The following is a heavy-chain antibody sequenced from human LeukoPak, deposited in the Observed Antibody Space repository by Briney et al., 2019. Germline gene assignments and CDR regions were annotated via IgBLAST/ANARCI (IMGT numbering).Heavy chain of an antibody. V-gene: IGHV3-48*04. CDR2: ISSSSSTI. Sequence: AGGSLRLSCAASGFTFSSYSMNWVRQAPEKGLEWVSYISSSSSTIYYADSVKGRFTISRDNAKNSLYLQMNSLRAEDTAVYYCARADGLRDFDYWGQGTLVTVSS. CDR1: GFTFSSYS. J-gene: IGHJ4*02. CDR3: ARADGLRDFDY.